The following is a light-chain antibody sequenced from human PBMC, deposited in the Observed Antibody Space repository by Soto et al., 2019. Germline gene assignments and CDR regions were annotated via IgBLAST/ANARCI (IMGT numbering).Light chain of an antibody. CDR3: SSFAGSNNFPYV. J-gene: IGLJ1*01. CDR1: SSDVGAYDY. V-gene: IGLV2-8*01. CDR2: ETN. Sequence: QSVLTQPPSASGSPGQSVTISCTGTSSDVGAYDYVSWYQQHPGKAPKLMIYETNKQPSGVPDRFSGSKSGNTASLTVSGLQAEDEADYYCSSFAGSNNFPYVFGTGTK.